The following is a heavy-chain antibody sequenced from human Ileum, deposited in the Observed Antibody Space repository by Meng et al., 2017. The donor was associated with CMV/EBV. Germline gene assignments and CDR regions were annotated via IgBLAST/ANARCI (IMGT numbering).Heavy chain of an antibody. D-gene: IGHD4-17*01. J-gene: IGHJ4*02. CDR1: GFNVSSDY. CDR2: ISSSDGRT. Sequence: GESLKISCAATGFNVSSDYMNWVRQAPGKGLEWVSGISSSDGRTYYADSVRGHFTISRDNSKNTLFLQMNSLRVEDTAVYYCANSGLRAWGQGTLVTVSS. CDR3: ANSGLRA. V-gene: IGHV3-53*01.